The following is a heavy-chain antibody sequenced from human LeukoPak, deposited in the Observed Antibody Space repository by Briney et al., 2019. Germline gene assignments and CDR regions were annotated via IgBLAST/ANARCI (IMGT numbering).Heavy chain of an antibody. CDR1: GFTFSSYT. D-gene: IGHD4-17*01. CDR3: AKGSYGDYAH. J-gene: IGHJ4*02. CDR2: IGGSGGNT. V-gene: IGHV3-23*01. Sequence: PGGSLRLSCAASGFTFSSYTMSWVRQAPGKGLEWVSAIGGSGGNTYYADSVKGRFTISRDNSKNTLSLQRNILRVEDTAVYYCAKGSYGDYAHWGQGTLVTVSS.